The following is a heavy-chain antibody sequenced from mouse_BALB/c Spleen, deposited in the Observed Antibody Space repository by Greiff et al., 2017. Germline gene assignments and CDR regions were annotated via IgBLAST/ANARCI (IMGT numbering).Heavy chain of an antibody. CDR3: AREGGMITTSAMDY. CDR1: GFSLTSYG. D-gene: IGHD2-4*01. J-gene: IGHJ4*01. CDR2: IWAGGST. V-gene: IGHV2-9*02. Sequence: VHLVESGPGLVAPSQSLSITCTVSGFSLTSYGVHWVRQPPGKGLEWLGVIWAGGSTNYNSALMSRLSISKDNSKSQVFLKMNSLQTDDTAMYYCAREGGMITTSAMDYWGQGTSVTVSS.